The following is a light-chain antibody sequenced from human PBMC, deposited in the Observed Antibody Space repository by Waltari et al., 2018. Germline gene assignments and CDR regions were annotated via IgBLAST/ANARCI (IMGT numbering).Light chain of an antibody. J-gene: IGLJ3*02. CDR1: SFNLGSNY. CDR3: ASWDDSLSAPV. V-gene: IGLV1-47*01. CDR2: RDD. Sequence: QSVLTQAPSASETPGHRITISCSGSSFNLGSNYVSWYQHLPGAAPKLLTGRDDPRPARVPVRFSGSTSRTSASLAISGRRSGNESDYYCASWDDSLSAPVFGGETKLTVL.